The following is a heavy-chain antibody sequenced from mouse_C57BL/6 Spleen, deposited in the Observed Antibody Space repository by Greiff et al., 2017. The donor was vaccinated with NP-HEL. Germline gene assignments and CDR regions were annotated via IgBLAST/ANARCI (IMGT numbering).Heavy chain of an antibody. V-gene: IGHV1-50*01. CDR1: GYTFTSYW. D-gene: IGHD2-1*01. CDR2: IDPSDSYT. CDR3: AREHYGTS. Sequence: QVQLKQPGAELVKPGASVKLSCKASGYTFTSYWMQWVKQRPGQGLEWIGEIDPSDSYTNYNQKFKGKATLTVDTSSSTAYMQLSSLTSEDSAVYYCAREHYGTSWGQGTTLTVSS. J-gene: IGHJ2*01.